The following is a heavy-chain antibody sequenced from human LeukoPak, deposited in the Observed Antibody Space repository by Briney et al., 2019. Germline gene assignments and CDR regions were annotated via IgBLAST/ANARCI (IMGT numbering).Heavy chain of an antibody. Sequence: RGESLKISCKDSGYSFASSWIGWVRQMPGKGLDWMGIIYLGDSDSRYSASFQGQVTISADKSIRTAYLQWSSLKASDTAMYYCARVRSGDYSEDAFDIWGQGTMVTVSS. CDR1: GYSFASSW. D-gene: IGHD1-26*01. J-gene: IGHJ3*02. CDR2: IYLGDSDS. CDR3: ARVRSGDYSEDAFDI. V-gene: IGHV5-51*01.